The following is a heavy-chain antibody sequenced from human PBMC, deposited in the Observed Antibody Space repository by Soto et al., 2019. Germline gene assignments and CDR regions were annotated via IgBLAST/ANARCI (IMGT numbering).Heavy chain of an antibody. CDR1: GGSFSGYY. D-gene: IGHD3-9*01. J-gene: IGHJ4*02. CDR3: ASPRDILTGPFDY. Sequence: SETLSLTCAVYGGSFSGYYWSWIRQPPGKGLEWIGEINHSGSTNYNPSLKSRVTISVDTSKNQFSLKLSSVTAADTAVYYCASPRDILTGPFDYWGQGTLVTVSS. V-gene: IGHV4-34*01. CDR2: INHSGST.